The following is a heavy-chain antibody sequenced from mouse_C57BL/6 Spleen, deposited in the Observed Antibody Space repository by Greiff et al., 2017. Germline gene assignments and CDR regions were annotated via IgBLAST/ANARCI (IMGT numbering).Heavy chain of an antibody. D-gene: IGHD1-1*01. Sequence: VKLVESGPELVKPGASVKISCKASGYAFSSSWMYWVKQRPGKGLEWIGRIYPGDGDTNYNGKLKGKATLTADKSSSTANMQLSSLTSEDSAVYFCAGHYCGSNYGYWGQGTTLTVAS. J-gene: IGHJ2*01. CDR2: IYPGDGDT. CDR3: AGHYCGSNYGY. V-gene: IGHV1-82*01. CDR1: GYAFSSSW.